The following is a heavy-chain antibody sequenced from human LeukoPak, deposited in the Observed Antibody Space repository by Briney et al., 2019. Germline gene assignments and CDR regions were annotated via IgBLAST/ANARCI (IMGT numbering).Heavy chain of an antibody. D-gene: IGHD5-24*01. J-gene: IGHJ4*02. V-gene: IGHV3-23*01. CDR3: AKQMAVDYFDY. Sequence: GGSLRLSCAASGFSFSSYAMSWVRQAPGKGLEWVSTISASGGSTYYADSVKGRITISRDNSKNTLSLQMNSLRAEDTAVYYCAKQMAVDYFDYWGQGTLVTVSP. CDR1: GFSFSSYA. CDR2: ISASGGST.